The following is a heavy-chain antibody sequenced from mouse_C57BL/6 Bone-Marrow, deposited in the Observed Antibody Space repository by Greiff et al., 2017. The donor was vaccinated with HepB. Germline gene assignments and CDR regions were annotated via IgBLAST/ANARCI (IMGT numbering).Heavy chain of an antibody. V-gene: IGHV5-9-1*02. CDR2: ISSGGDYI. CDR3: TRDCYGSSPYYAMDY. J-gene: IGHJ4*01. Sequence: EVQRVESGEGLVKPGGSLKLSCAASGFTFSSYAMSWVRQTPEKRLEWVAYISSGGDYIYYADTVKGRFTISRDNARNTLYLQMSSLKSEDTAMYYCTRDCYGSSPYYAMDYWGQGTSVTVAS. D-gene: IGHD1-1*01. CDR1: GFTFSSYA.